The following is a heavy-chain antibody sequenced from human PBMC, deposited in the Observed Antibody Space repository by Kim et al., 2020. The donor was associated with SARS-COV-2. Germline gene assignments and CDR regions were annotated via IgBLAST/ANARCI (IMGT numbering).Heavy chain of an antibody. D-gene: IGHD3-22*01. J-gene: IGHJ3*02. CDR2: IYYSGST. Sequence: SETLSLTCTVSGSSISSGGYYWSWIRQHPGKGLEWIGYIYYSGSTYYNPSLKSRVTISVDTSKNQFSLELSSVTAADTAVYYCARAPITMIVVVNAFDIWGQGTMVTVSS. V-gene: IGHV4-31*03. CDR1: GSSISSGGYY. CDR3: ARAPITMIVVVNAFDI.